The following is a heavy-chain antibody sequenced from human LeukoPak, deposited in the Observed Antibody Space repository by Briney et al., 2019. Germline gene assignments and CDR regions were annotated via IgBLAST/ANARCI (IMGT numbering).Heavy chain of an antibody. Sequence: PGGSLRLSCAASGFTFSTYGMSWVRQAPGKGLEWVSVISGSGGSTYYADSVKGRSTISRDNSKNTLYLQMDSLRVEDTAVYYCAKDDGGSSGWYPDSWGQGTLVTVSS. J-gene: IGHJ4*02. D-gene: IGHD6-19*01. CDR1: GFTFSTYG. CDR2: ISGSGGST. CDR3: AKDDGGSSGWYPDS. V-gene: IGHV3-23*01.